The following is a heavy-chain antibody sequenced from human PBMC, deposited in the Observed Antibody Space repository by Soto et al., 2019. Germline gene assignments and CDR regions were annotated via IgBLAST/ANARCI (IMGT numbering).Heavy chain of an antibody. CDR3: ASQHYYDSSGYYVVY. CDR2: IISTGRT. V-gene: IGHV4-39*01. CDR1: GGSVNSENHY. D-gene: IGHD3-22*01. J-gene: IGHJ4*02. Sequence: SETLSLTCTVSGGSVNSENHYWVWIRQPPGKGLEWISSIISTGRTYYNPSLRSRVTISVDTSKNQFSLKLSSVTATDTAVYYCASQHYYDSSGYYVVYWGQGTLVTVSS.